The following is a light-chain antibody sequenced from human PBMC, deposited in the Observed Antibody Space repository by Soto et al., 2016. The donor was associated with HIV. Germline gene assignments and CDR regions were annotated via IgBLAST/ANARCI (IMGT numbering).Light chain of an antibody. J-gene: IGKJ2*01. V-gene: IGKV1-39*01. Sequence: DIQMTQSPSSLSASVGDRVTIICRASQRINNYLNWYQQKPGKAPKLLIYAASNLQSGVPSRFSGSGSETDFILTISNLQPEDFATYHCQQSYRSPYTFGQGTKVEIK. CDR3: QQSYRSPYT. CDR2: AAS. CDR1: QRINNY.